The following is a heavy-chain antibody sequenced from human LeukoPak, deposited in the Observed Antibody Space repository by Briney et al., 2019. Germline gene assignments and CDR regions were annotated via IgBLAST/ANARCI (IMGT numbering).Heavy chain of an antibody. J-gene: IGHJ3*01. CDR3: AKNHERGRYDSFDV. CDR1: GFTFSSYG. CDR2: IRYDGSNK. V-gene: IGHV3-30*02. Sequence: GGSLRLSCAASGFTFSSYGMHWVRQAPGKGLEWAAFIRYDGSNKYYADSVKGRFSISRDNSKNTLYLQLDSLRAEDTAVYYCAKNHERGRYDSFDVWAQGSWVTVSS. D-gene: IGHD3-16*02.